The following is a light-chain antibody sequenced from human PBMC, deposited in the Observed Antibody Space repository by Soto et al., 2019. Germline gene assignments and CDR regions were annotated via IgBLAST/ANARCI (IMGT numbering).Light chain of an antibody. CDR2: EVS. J-gene: IGLJ1*01. V-gene: IGLV2-14*01. Sequence: QSVLTQPASVSESPGQSITISCTGTSSDVGGYKHVSWYQQHPGKAPKLMIYEVSNRPSGVSNRFSGSKSGNTASLTISGLQAEDEADYYCSSYTSSSTSYVFGTGTKLTVL. CDR1: SSDVGGYKH. CDR3: SSYTSSSTSYV.